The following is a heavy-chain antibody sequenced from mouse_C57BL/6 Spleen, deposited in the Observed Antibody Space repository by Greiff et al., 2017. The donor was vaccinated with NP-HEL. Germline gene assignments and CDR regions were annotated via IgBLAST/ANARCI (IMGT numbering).Heavy chain of an antibody. J-gene: IGHJ3*01. CDR2: INPNNGGT. CDR1: GYTFTDYY. D-gene: IGHD2-1*01. Sequence: VQLQQSGPELVKPGASVKISCKASGYTFTDYYMNWVKQSHGKSLEWIGDINPNNGGTSYNQKFKGKATLTVDKSSSTAYMELRSLTSEDSAVYYCARYGNYEFAYWGQGTLVTVSA. V-gene: IGHV1-26*01. CDR3: ARYGNYEFAY.